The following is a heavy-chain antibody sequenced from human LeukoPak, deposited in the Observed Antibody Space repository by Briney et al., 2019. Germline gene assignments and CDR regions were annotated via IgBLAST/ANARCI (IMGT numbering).Heavy chain of an antibody. CDR1: GFTFSSYE. J-gene: IGHJ4*02. D-gene: IGHD1-1*01. V-gene: IGHV3-7*01. Sequence: GGSLRLSCAASGFTFSSYEMNWVRQAPGKGLEWVANIKQDGSEKYYVDSVKGRFTISRDNAKNSLYLQMNSLRAEDTAVYYCARVQLERRFDYWGQGTLVTVSS. CDR3: ARVQLERRFDY. CDR2: IKQDGSEK.